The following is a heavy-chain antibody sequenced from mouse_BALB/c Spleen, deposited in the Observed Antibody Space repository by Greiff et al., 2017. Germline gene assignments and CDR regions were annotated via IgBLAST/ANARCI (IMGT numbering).Heavy chain of an antibody. V-gene: IGHV2-9*02. J-gene: IGHJ3*01. CDR2: IWAGGST. D-gene: IGHD2-4*01. Sequence: QVQLKQSGPGLVAPSQSLSITCTVSGFSLTSYGVHWVRQPPGKGLEWLGVIWAGGSTNYNSALMSRLSISKDNSKSQVFLKMNRLQTDDTAMYYCASSTMITTDFAYWGQGTLVTVSA. CDR1: GFSLTSYG. CDR3: ASSTMITTDFAY.